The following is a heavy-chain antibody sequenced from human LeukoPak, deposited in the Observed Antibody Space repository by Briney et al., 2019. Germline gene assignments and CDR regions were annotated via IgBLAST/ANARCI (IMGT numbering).Heavy chain of an antibody. J-gene: IGHJ4*02. Sequence: PETLSLTCTVSGGSISSYYWSWIRQPPGKGLEWIGYIYYSGSTNYNPSLKSRVTISVDTSKNQFSLKLSSVTAADTAVYYCARAPDDYGGNSWYFDYWGQGTLVTVSS. CDR1: GGSISSYY. CDR2: IYYSGST. CDR3: ARAPDDYGGNSWYFDY. D-gene: IGHD4-23*01. V-gene: IGHV4-59*01.